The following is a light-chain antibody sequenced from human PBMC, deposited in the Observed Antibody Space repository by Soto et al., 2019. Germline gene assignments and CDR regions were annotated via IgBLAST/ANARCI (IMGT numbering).Light chain of an antibody. CDR3: QQYNSYWT. Sequence: DIQMTQSPSTLSASVGDRVTITCRASQSIRSWLAWYQQKPGKAPKHLIYKASSLDSGVPSRFNGSGSGTEFTLTISRLQPDDFATYFCQQYNSYWTFGQGTKVEIK. CDR1: QSIRSW. CDR2: KAS. V-gene: IGKV1-5*03. J-gene: IGKJ1*01.